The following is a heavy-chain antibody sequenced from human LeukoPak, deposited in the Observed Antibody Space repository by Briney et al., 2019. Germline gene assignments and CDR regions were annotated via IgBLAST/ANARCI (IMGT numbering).Heavy chain of an antibody. CDR1: GGSIFGHY. V-gene: IGHV4-4*08. J-gene: IGHJ2*01. CDR2: IYSNGIP. Sequence: SETLSLTCTVSGGSIFGHYFNCIRHAPGKGLGWIGYIYSNGIPSYNPALRSRGTMSIATSRSQFSTRLTSVTAEDTAIYYCARRAYYDTSGYSPASGYFDLWGRGTLVTVSS. CDR3: ARRAYYDTSGYSPASGYFDL. D-gene: IGHD3-22*01.